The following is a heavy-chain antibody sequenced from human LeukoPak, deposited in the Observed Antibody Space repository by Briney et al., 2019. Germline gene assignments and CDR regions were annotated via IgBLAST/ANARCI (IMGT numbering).Heavy chain of an antibody. Sequence: PGGSLRLSCAASGFTFDDYGMSWVRQAPGKGLEWVSGINWNGGSTGYADSVKGRFTISRDNAKNSLYLQMNSLRAEDTALYYCARAPQPYYYNSSGSDFYYYYYMDVWEKGTTVTVSS. CDR1: GFTFDDYG. V-gene: IGHV3-20*04. D-gene: IGHD3-22*01. J-gene: IGHJ6*03. CDR3: ARAPQPYYYNSSGSDFYYYYYMDV. CDR2: INWNGGST.